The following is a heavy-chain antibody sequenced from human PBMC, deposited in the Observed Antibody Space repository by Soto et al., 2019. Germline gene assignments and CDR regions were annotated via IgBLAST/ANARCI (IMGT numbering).Heavy chain of an antibody. J-gene: IGHJ3*01. D-gene: IGHD3-10*01. CDR1: GFTFSNYA. V-gene: IGHV3-23*01. Sequence: GGSLRLSCAASGFTFSNYAMAWLRQAPGKGLEWVSLILEKFNTNYTDSVKGRFTISRDNSRNTLYLQMSSLRAEDTALYFCARDPAGGSFDLWGRGTLVTVSS. CDR2: ILEKFNT. CDR3: ARDPAGGSFDL.